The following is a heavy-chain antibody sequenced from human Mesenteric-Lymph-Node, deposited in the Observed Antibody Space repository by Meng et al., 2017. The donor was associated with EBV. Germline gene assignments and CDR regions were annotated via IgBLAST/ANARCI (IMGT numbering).Heavy chain of an antibody. D-gene: IGHD3-10*01. CDR3: ARENPARGNWFDP. CDR2: VYYSGST. J-gene: IGHJ5*02. CDR1: GGSFSGYY. V-gene: IGHV4-34*11. Sequence: VQLQRWGAGLLKPSGTLSLTWAVYGGSFSGYYWSWIRQPPGKRLEWIGYVYYSGSTNYNPSLKSRVTISVDTSKNQFSLNLYSVTAADTAVYYCARENPARGNWFDPWGQGALVTVSS.